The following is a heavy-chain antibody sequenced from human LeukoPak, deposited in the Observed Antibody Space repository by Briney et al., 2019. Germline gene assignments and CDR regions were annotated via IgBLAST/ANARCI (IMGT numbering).Heavy chain of an antibody. CDR3: ARLGGDSRDYPFDH. CDR2: IILLFGTA. CDR1: AGTFNIFV. D-gene: IGHD3-22*01. J-gene: IGHJ4*02. V-gene: IGHV1-69*13. Sequence: GASVTLSFTASAGTFNIFVISWVRQAPGQGLGRMGGIILLFGTANYAQQFQDRATITADESTSTAYMQLSSLRSEDTPFYYCARLGGDSRDYPFDHWGQGTLVTVSP.